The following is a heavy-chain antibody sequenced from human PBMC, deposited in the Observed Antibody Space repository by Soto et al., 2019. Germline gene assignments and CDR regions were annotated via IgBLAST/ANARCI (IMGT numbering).Heavy chain of an antibody. Sequence: QVQLQESGPGLVKPSETLSLSCTVSSGSISGYYWSWIRQTPGKGLEWIGSIYSSGTTYYNPSLKSRVTMSVDTSKIQFSLNLSSVTAADTAVYYCARQASYDFWDGRFYYNYYMDVRGKGTPVTVSS. CDR3: ARQASYDFWDGRFYYNYYMDV. CDR1: SGSISGYY. V-gene: IGHV4-59*08. CDR2: IYSSGTT. D-gene: IGHD3-3*01. J-gene: IGHJ6*03.